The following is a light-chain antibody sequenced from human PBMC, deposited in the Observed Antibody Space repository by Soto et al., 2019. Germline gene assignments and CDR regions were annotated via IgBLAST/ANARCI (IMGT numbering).Light chain of an antibody. CDR2: DVS. J-gene: IGLJ2*01. Sequence: QSALTQPRSVSGSPGQSVTISCTGTSSDVGGYNYVSWYQQHPGKAPKLMIYDVSKRPSGVPDRFSGSKSGNTASLTIAGLPAEEEADYYCCSYAGSYTVLFGGGTKLTVL. CDR1: SSDVGGYNY. V-gene: IGLV2-11*01. CDR3: CSYAGSYTVL.